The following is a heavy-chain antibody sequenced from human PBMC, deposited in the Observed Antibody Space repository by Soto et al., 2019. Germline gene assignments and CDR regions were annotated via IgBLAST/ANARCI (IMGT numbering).Heavy chain of an antibody. CDR1: GVSVSSDGYY. J-gene: IGHJ3*02. CDR2: IYYSGST. D-gene: IGHD3-10*01. CDR3: ARDRVVRGVIITSAFDI. Sequence: PSETLSLTCNVSGVSVSSDGYYWSWIRHPLGKAPVWICYIYYSGSTYYNPSFKSRVTISVDTSKRQFSLKLTSVTAADTAVYYCARDRVVRGVIITSAFDIWGQGTMVT. V-gene: IGHV4-61*08.